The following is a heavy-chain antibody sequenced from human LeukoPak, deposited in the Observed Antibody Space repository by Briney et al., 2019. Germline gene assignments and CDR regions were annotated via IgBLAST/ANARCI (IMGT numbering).Heavy chain of an antibody. CDR3: AKEFNDYSNYLDY. V-gene: IGHV3-23*01. Sequence: PGGSLRLSCAASGFTFSNAWMSWVRQAPGKGLEWVSAISGSGGSTYYADSVKGRFTISRDNSKNTLYLQMNSLRAEDTAVYYCAKEFNDYSNYLDYWGQGTLVTVSS. D-gene: IGHD4-11*01. CDR2: ISGSGGST. CDR1: GFTFSNAW. J-gene: IGHJ4*02.